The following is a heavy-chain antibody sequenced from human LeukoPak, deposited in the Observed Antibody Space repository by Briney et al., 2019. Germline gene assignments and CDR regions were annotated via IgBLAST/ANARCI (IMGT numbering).Heavy chain of an antibody. V-gene: IGHV3-30*02. CDR1: ALTFSSYN. CDR2: IRSEGSDK. D-gene: IGHD2-15*01. CDR3: TKDGGGGHCYFDY. J-gene: IGHJ4*02. Sequence: PGGSPRPSRAPSALTFSSYNMHWVRQAPGKGLEWVAFIRSEGSDKDYADSVKGRFTISRDNSKNTMYLQMNSLRAEDTAVYYCTKDGGGGHCYFDYWGQGTLVTVSS.